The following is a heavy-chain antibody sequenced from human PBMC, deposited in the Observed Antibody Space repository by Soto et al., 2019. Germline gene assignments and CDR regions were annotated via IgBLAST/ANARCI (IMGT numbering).Heavy chain of an antibody. CDR1: GGSISSSSYY. D-gene: IGHD2-15*01. Sequence: SETLSLTCTVSGGSISSSSYYWGWIRQPPGKGLEWIGSIYYSGSTYYNPSLKSRVTISVDTSKNQFSLKLSSVTAADTAVYYCARHIPSISRYCSGGSCYSESIPGMAWAYWGQGTLVTVSS. J-gene: IGHJ4*02. CDR3: ARHIPSISRYCSGGSCYSESIPGMAWAY. V-gene: IGHV4-39*01. CDR2: IYYSGST.